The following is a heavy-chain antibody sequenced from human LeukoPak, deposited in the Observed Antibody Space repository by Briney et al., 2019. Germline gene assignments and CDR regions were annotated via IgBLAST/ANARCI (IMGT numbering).Heavy chain of an antibody. V-gene: IGHV3-23*01. CDR3: AKLPHSRGGSYSDY. J-gene: IGHJ4*02. CDR1: GFTFSSYA. D-gene: IGHD3-10*01. Sequence: GGSLRLSCVVSGFTFSSYAMSWARQAPGKGLEWVSTISSAGGIPTYYADSVKGRFTISRDNSKNTVYLQMNNLRAEDTAVYYCAKLPHSRGGSYSDYWGQGTLVTVSS. CDR2: ISSAGGIPT.